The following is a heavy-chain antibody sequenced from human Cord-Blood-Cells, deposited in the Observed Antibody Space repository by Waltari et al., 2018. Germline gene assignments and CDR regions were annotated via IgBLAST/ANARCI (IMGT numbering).Heavy chain of an antibody. D-gene: IGHD3-9*01. Sequence: QLQLQESGPGLVKPSETLSLTCTVSGGSISSSSYYWGWIRQPPGKGLEGIGSIYYSGSTYYNPSLKSRVTISVDTSKNQFSLKLSSVTAADTAVYYCARTGPVLRYFDWFSHPLHYYYGMDVWGQGTTVTVSS. CDR2: IYYSGST. V-gene: IGHV4-39*01. CDR1: GGSISSSSYY. J-gene: IGHJ6*02. CDR3: ARTGPVLRYFDWFSHPLHYYYGMDV.